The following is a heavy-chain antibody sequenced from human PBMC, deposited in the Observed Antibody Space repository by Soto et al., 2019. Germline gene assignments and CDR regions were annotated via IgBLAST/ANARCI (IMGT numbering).Heavy chain of an antibody. J-gene: IGHJ4*02. D-gene: IGHD5-18*01. V-gene: IGHV4-31*03. CDR2: IYYSGST. Sequence: ASETLSLTCTVSGGSISSGGYYWSWIRQHPGKGLEWIGYIYYSGSTYYNPSLKSRVTISVDTSKNQFSLKLSSVTAADTAVYYCARAPTKRGYSYGLFDYWGQGTLVTVSS. CDR3: ARAPTKRGYSYGLFDY. CDR1: GGSISSGGYY.